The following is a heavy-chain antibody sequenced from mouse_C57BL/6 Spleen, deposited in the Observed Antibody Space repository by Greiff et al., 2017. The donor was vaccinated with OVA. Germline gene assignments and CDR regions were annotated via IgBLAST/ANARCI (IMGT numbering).Heavy chain of an antibody. Sequence: ESGPGLVKPSQSLSLTCSVTGYSITSGYYWNWIRQFPGNKLEWMGYISYDGSNNYNPSLKNRISITRDTSKNQFFLKLNSVTTEDTATYYCARGGFITTVVENWYFDVWGTGTTVTVSS. V-gene: IGHV3-6*01. CDR1: GYSITSGYY. D-gene: IGHD1-1*01. CDR3: ARGGFITTVVENWYFDV. CDR2: ISYDGSN. J-gene: IGHJ1*03.